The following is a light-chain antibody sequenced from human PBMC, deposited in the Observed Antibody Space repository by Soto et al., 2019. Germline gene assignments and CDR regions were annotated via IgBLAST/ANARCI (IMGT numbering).Light chain of an antibody. CDR3: QQYGSSGT. Sequence: EIVLTQSPGTLSLSPGERATLSCRASQSVSSSYLAWYQQKPGQAPRLLIYGASSRATGIPDRLSGSGSGPDFPLTISRLVPEDFAVYYCQQYGSSGTFGQGTKVEIK. J-gene: IGKJ1*01. CDR1: QSVSSSY. CDR2: GAS. V-gene: IGKV3-20*01.